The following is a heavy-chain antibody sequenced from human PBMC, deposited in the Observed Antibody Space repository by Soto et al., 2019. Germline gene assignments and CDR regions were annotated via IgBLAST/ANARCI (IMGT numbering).Heavy chain of an antibody. CDR1: GYSSSRGYY. V-gene: IGHV4-38-2*01. CDR2: IYYSGST. J-gene: IGHJ5*02. Sequence: PSETLSLSCGVSGYSSSRGYYWSWIRQPPGKGLEWIGYIYYSGSTNYNPSLKSRVTISIDTSKNQFSLRLNSVIAADTAVYYCARDNGDSGVGWFDPCGQGILVTLSS. D-gene: IGHD2-8*01. CDR3: ARDNGDSGVGWFDP.